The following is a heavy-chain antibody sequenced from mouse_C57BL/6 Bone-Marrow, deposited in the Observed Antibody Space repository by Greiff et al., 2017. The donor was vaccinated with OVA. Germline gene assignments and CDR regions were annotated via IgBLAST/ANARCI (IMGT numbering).Heavy chain of an antibody. CDR1: GYTFTDYY. Sequence: EVQLQQSGPELVKPGASVKISCKASGYTFTDYYMNWVKQSHGKSLEWIGDINPNTGGTSYNQKFKGKATLTVDKSSSTAYMELRSLTSEDSAVYYGARRYDYDPYYAMDYWGQGTSVTVSS. CDR3: ARRYDYDPYYAMDY. J-gene: IGHJ4*01. D-gene: IGHD2-4*01. V-gene: IGHV1-26*01. CDR2: INPNTGGT.